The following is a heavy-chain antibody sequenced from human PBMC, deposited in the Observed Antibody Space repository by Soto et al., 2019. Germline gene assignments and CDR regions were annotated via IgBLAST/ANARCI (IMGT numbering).Heavy chain of an antibody. CDR3: ARDRQLGYGMDV. D-gene: IGHD6-6*01. Sequence: ASVKVSCKASGYSFTDYHIHWVRQAPGQGLEWMGWINPNSGGTNYAQKFQGRVTMTRDTSISTAYMELSRLRSEDTAVYYCARDRQLGYGMDVWGQGTTVTVS. CDR2: INPNSGGT. CDR1: GYSFTDYH. V-gene: IGHV1-2*02. J-gene: IGHJ6*02.